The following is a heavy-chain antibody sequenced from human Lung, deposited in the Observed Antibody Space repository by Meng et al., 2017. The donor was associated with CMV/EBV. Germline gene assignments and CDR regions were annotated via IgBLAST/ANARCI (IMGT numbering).Heavy chain of an antibody. CDR2: INQDASER. J-gene: IGHJ6*02. CDR3: ARAGAYHDFWTAKEGGYYYYGMDL. V-gene: IGHV3-7*04. CDR1: GFSIRDYW. D-gene: IGHD3/OR15-3a*01. Sequence: GGSLRLXCAASGFSIRDYWMSWVRQAPGKGLEWVANINQDASERYYVDSVKGRFTISRDNAENSLYLQMSSLRVGDTAIYYCARAGAYHDFWTAKEGGYYYYGMDLXGQGXTVTVSS.